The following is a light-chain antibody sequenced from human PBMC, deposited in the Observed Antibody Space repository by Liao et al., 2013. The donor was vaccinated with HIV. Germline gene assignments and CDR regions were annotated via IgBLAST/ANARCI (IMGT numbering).Light chain of an antibody. CDR1: KLGDKY. Sequence: SYDLTQSSSVSVSPGQTASITCSGDKLGDKYVCWYQKKAGQSPLLVIYQDDKRPSGIPERFSGSNSGNTATLTISGTQAMDEADYYCQAWDSSTALYVFGTGTKVTVL. J-gene: IGLJ1*01. CDR2: QDD. CDR3: QAWDSSTALYV. V-gene: IGLV3-1*01.